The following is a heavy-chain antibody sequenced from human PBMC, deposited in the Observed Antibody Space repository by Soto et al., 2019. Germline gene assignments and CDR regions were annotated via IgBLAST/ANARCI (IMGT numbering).Heavy chain of an antibody. Sequence: ASVKVSCKASGYSFTTHGIHWVRQAPGQGLEWMGWINAGNGNTKYSQKFQGRVTITRDTSASTAYMELSSLISEDTAVYYCASSSQDYYAFVSECIDVWGQGTMVTVYS. D-gene: IGHD3-22*01. CDR1: GYSFTTHG. CDR3: ASSSQDYYAFVSECIDV. V-gene: IGHV1-3*01. J-gene: IGHJ6*02. CDR2: INAGNGNT.